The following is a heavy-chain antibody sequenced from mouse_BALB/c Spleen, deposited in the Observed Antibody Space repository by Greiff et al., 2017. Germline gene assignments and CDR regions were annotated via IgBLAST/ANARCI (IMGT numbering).Heavy chain of an antibody. CDR3: ARGITTATGAMDY. Sequence: EVQLQQSGPELVKPGASVKMSCKASGYTFTSYVMHWVKQKPGQGLEWIGYINPYNDGTKYNEKFKGKATLTSDKSSSTAYMELSSLTSEDSAVYYCARGITTATGAMDYWGQGTSVTVSS. CDR2: INPYNDGT. D-gene: IGHD1-2*01. J-gene: IGHJ4*01. CDR1: GYTFTSYV. V-gene: IGHV1-14*01.